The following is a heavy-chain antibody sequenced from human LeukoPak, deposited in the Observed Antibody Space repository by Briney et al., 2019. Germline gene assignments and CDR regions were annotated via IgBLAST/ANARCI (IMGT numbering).Heavy chain of an antibody. CDR1: RFTFSDYW. V-gene: IGHV3-74*03. Sequence: GGSLRLSCAASRFTFSDYWMHWVRQAPGKGLVWVSRINSDGSSTTYADSVRGRFTISRDNAKNTLSLQMNSLRAEDTAVYYCTRGRSGPWYFDLWGRGTLVTVSS. CDR3: TRGRSGPWYFDL. D-gene: IGHD5-12*01. J-gene: IGHJ2*01. CDR2: INSDGSST.